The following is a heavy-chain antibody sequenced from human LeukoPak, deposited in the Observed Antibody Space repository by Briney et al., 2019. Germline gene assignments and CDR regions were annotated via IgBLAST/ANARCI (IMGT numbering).Heavy chain of an antibody. D-gene: IGHD3-22*01. V-gene: IGHV3-23*01. CDR3: AKDARGYHRPIDS. J-gene: IGHJ4*02. CDR1: GFTFANYA. CDR2: IGGGGGNT. Sequence: GRSLRLSCAASGFTFANYAMNWVRQAPGEGRGWVSGIGGGGGNTDYADSVRGRFTISRDNSKSTLCLQMSSLRAEDTAIYYCAKDARGYHRPIDSWGQGILVTVSS.